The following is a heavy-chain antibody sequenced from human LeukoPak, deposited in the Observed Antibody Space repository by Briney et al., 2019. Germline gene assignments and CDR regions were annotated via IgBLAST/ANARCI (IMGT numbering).Heavy chain of an antibody. Sequence: SETLSLTCTVSGGSISSYYWSWIRQPPGKGLEWIGYIYYSGSTNYNPSLKSRVTISVDTSENQFSLKLSSVTAADTAVYYCARVTPGTADAFDIWGQGTMVTVSS. V-gene: IGHV4-59*01. CDR2: IYYSGST. J-gene: IGHJ3*02. CDR3: ARVTPGTADAFDI. CDR1: GGSISSYY.